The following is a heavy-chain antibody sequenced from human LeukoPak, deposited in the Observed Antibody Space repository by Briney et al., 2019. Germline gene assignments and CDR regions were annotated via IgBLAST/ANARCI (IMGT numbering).Heavy chain of an antibody. D-gene: IGHD1-26*01. J-gene: IGHJ3*02. CDR3: ATETPGISRRDAFDI. CDR2: FVPEDGET. CDR1: GYTLTELS. Sequence: ASVKVSCKVSGYTLTELSMHWVRQAPGKGLEWMGGFVPEDGETIYAQKFQGRVTMTEDTSTDTAYMELSSLRSEDTAVYYCATETPGISRRDAFDIWGQGTMVTVSS. V-gene: IGHV1-24*01.